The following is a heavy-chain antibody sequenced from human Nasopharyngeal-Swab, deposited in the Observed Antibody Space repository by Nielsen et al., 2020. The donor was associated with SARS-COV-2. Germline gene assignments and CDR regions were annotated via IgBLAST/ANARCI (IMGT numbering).Heavy chain of an antibody. D-gene: IGHD6-19*01. CDR2: IWYDGGNK. Sequence: GGSLRLSCAASRFTFSSYGMHWVRQAPGKGLEWVAVIWYDGGNKYYADSVKGRFTISRDNSKNTLFLQMNSLRAEDTAVYYCARDPRQWLSLYYYYYMDVWGKGTTVTVSS. V-gene: IGHV3-33*01. CDR3: ARDPRQWLSLYYYYYMDV. J-gene: IGHJ6*03. CDR1: RFTFSSYG.